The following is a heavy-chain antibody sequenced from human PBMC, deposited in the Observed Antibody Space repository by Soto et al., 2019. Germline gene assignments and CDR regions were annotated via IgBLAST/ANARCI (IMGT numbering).Heavy chain of an antibody. D-gene: IGHD6-13*01. CDR2: IRGSGESI. CDR3: AKDRRFSNYGMDV. V-gene: IGHV3-23*01. Sequence: EVQLLESGGGLVQPGGSLRLSCAASGFTFSNYAMSWVRQAPGKGLEWASGIRGSGESIYYADSVKGRFTISRDNSKNTLYLLMNSLRVEDTAVYYCAKDRRFSNYGMDVWGQGTTVTVSS. J-gene: IGHJ6*02. CDR1: GFTFSNYA.